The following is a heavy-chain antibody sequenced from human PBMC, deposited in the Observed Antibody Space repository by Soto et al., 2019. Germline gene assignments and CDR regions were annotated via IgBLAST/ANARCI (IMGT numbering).Heavy chain of an antibody. Sequence: VQLVESGGGLVKPGGSLRLSCAASGFTFSSYSMNWVRQAPGKGLEWVSSISSSSSYIYYADSVKGRFTISRDNAKNSLYLQMNSLRAEDTAVYYCASPVWFGELPLFYWGQGTLVTVSS. J-gene: IGHJ4*02. V-gene: IGHV3-21*01. D-gene: IGHD3-10*01. CDR1: GFTFSSYS. CDR2: ISSSSSYI. CDR3: ASPVWFGELPLFY.